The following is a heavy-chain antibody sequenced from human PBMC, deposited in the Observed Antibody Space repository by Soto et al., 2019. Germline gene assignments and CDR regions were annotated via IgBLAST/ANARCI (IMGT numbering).Heavy chain of an antibody. Sequence: LKISCKGSGYSFTSYWIGWVRQMPGKGLEWMGIIYPGDSDTRYSPSFQGQVTISADKSISTAYLQWSSLKASDTAMYYCALVGGKDIVVVPAAIRLGDYYGMDVWGQGTTVTVSS. V-gene: IGHV5-51*01. CDR1: GYSFTSYW. D-gene: IGHD2-2*02. CDR3: ALVGGKDIVVVPAAIRLGDYYGMDV. CDR2: IYPGDSDT. J-gene: IGHJ6*02.